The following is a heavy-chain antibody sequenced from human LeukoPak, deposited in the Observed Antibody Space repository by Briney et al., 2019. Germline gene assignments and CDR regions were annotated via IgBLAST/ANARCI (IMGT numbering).Heavy chain of an antibody. CDR3: ARSAGGTVDY. CDR1: GDSVSINSDA. V-gene: IGHV6-1*01. J-gene: IGHJ4*02. D-gene: IGHD6-13*01. CDR2: TYYRSKWYN. Sequence: SQTLSLTFAISGDSVSINSDAWNWIRQSPSRGLEWLGRTYYRSKWYNDYAVSVKGRITINPDTSRNQFSLHLNSVTPGDTAVYYCARSAGGTVDYWGQGTLVTVSS.